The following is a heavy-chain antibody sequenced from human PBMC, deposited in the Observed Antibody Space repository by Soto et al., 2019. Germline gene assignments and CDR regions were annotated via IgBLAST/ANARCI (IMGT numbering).Heavy chain of an antibody. CDR1: GFSLSTTGVA. CDR2: FYWDDDK. J-gene: IGHJ6*03. D-gene: IGHD3-10*01. V-gene: IGHV2-5*02. Sequence: SGPTLVNPTQTLALTCTFSGFSLSTTGVAVGWIRQPPGKALEWLALFYWDDDKRYSPSLKSRLTIMKDTSKNQVVLIMTNMDPVDTATYYCTHTIRLTLLSSGVHFYYMDFSGIGTTVPVSS. CDR3: THTIRLTLLSSGVHFYYMDF.